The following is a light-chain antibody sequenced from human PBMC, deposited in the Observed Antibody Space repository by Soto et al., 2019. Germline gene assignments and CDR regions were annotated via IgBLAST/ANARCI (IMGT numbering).Light chain of an antibody. J-gene: IGKJ1*01. Sequence: DIQMTQSPSTLSASVGDRVTITCRASQTINRSLAWYQQKPGKAPKLLIYDVSTLESGVPSKFSGSGSGTEFTLTISSLQPDDFATYYFQQYNSFWTFGQGTKV. V-gene: IGKV1-5*01. CDR1: QTINRS. CDR2: DVS. CDR3: QQYNSFWT.